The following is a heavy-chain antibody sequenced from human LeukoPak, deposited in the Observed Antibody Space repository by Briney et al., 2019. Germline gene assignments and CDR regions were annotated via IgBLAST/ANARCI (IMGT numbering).Heavy chain of an antibody. J-gene: IGHJ6*02. CDR2: AYSDGNT. D-gene: IGHD6-19*01. CDR1: GITVNSTY. Sequence: GGSLRLSCAASGITVNSTYISWVRQAPGKGLEWVSVAYSDGNTYYAGSVKGRFTISRDHSKNTLFLQMNSLRAEDTAVYYCARLFGSGWPGYFYYAMDVWGQGTTVAVSS. CDR3: ARLFGSGWPGYFYYAMDV. V-gene: IGHV3-66*04.